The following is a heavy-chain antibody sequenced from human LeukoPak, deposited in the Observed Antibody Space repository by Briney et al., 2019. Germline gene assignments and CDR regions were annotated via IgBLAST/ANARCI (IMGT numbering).Heavy chain of an antibody. V-gene: IGHV3-48*03. CDR1: GFTFSSYE. D-gene: IGHD6-13*01. CDR3: ARDQGVSSSFE. Sequence: GGSLRLSCAASGFTFSSYEMNWVRQAPGKGLEWVSYISSSGSTIYYADSVKGRFTISRDNAKNSLCLQMNSLRAEDTAVYYCARDQGVSSSFEWGQGTLVTVSS. J-gene: IGHJ4*02. CDR2: ISSSGSTI.